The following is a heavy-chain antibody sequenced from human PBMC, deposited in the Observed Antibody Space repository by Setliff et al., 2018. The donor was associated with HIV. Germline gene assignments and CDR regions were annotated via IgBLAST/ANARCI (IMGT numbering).Heavy chain of an antibody. CDR2: IYTSGNT. V-gene: IGHV4-61*09. CDR1: GGSISSGNSY. D-gene: IGHD6-13*01. Sequence: SETLSLTCTVSGGSISSGNSYWSWIRQPAVKGLEWIGHIYTSGNTNYNPSLKSRVTISIDMSKNQFSLKLTSVTAADTAVYSCAREDALTQQFDSWGQGTLVTVSS. J-gene: IGHJ4*02. CDR3: AREDALTQQFDS.